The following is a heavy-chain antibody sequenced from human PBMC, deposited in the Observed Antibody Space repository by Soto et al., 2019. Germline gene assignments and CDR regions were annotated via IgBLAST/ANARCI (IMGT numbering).Heavy chain of an antibody. CDR2: IYYSGST. J-gene: IGHJ2*01. CDR3: RDVRSVSAFLLNRSSDL. V-gene: IGHV4-39*01. D-gene: IGHD3-10*02. Sequence: HPGKGLEWIGSIYYSGSTYYNPSLKSRVTISVDTSKNQFSLKLSSVTSSDTAEDGIRDVRSVSAFLLNRSSDL.